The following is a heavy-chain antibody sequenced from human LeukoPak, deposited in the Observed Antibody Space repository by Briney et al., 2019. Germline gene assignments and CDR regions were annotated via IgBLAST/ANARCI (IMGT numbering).Heavy chain of an antibody. CDR1: GGSILTTNW. D-gene: IGHD3-3*01. CDR3: AREGGFYRPLDY. V-gene: IGHV4-4*02. CDR2: VHLSGTS. Sequence: SETLSLTCAVSGGSILTTNWWSWVRQPPGKGLEWIGEVHLSGTSNYNPSLKSRVSMSIDKSKNQLSLKLTSVTAADTAMYYCAREGGFYRPLDYSGQGTLVTVSS. J-gene: IGHJ4*02.